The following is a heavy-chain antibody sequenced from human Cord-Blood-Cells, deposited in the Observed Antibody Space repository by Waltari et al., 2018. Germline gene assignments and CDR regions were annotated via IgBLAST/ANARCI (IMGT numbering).Heavy chain of an antibody. D-gene: IGHD2-21*02. J-gene: IGHJ4*02. V-gene: IGHV4-34*01. CDR1: GGSFSGYY. CDR3: ARGPNIVVVTVPFDY. CDR2: INRIGST. Sequence: QVQLQQWGAGLLKPSETLSLTCAVYGGSFSGYYWSWIRQPPGQGLEWIGEINRIGSTNYHPSLKSRVTISVDTSKNQFSLKLSSVTAADTAVYYCARGPNIVVVTVPFDYWGQGTLVTVSS.